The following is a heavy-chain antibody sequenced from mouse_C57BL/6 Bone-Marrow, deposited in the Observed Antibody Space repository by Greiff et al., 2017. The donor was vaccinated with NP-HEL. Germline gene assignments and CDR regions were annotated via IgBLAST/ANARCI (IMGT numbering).Heavy chain of an antibody. V-gene: IGHV14-4*01. CDR1: GFNIKDDY. CDR2: IDPENGDT. CDR3: TTPTMVTYYFDY. J-gene: IGHJ2*01. Sequence: DVKLVESGAELVRPGASVKLSCTASGFNIKDDYMHWVKQRPEQGLEWIGWIDPENGDTEYASKFQGKATITADTSSNTAYLQLSSLTSEDTAVYYCTTPTMVTYYFDYWGQGTTLTVSS. D-gene: IGHD2-9*01.